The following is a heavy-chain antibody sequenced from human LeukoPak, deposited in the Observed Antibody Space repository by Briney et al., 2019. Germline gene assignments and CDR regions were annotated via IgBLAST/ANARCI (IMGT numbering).Heavy chain of an antibody. J-gene: IGHJ4*02. D-gene: IGHD4-23*01. V-gene: IGHV3-21*01. CDR1: GFTFSSYS. CDR3: VGDQSTVLTRAFDY. CDR2: VSGSSSYI. Sequence: PGGSLRLSCAASGFTFSSYSMNWVRQAPGKGLEWVSSVSGSSSYIYYADSVRGRFTISRDNAKNSLYLEMNSLRAEDTAVYYCVGDQSTVLTRAFDYWGQGTLVTVSS.